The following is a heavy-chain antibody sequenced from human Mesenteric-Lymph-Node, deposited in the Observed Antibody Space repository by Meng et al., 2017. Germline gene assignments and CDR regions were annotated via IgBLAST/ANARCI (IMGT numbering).Heavy chain of an antibody. CDR3: ARETFFSDSVTFFKFFDY. D-gene: IGHD3-3*02. Sequence: GSLRLSCTVSGGSISSYYWSWIRQPAGKGLEWIGRIYTSGSTNYNPSLKSRVTMSVDTSKNQFSLKLSSVTPEDTAVYYCARETFFSDSVTFFKFFDYWGQGTLVTVSS. CDR2: IYTSGST. CDR1: GGSISSYY. J-gene: IGHJ4*02. V-gene: IGHV4-4*07.